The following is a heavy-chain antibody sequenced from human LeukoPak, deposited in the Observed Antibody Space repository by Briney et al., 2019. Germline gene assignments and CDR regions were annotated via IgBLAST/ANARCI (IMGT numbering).Heavy chain of an antibody. J-gene: IGHJ4*02. CDR3: ATQILLCHYY. CDR2: IFYSGTT. D-gene: IGHD2/OR15-2a*01. Sequence: PSETLSLTCAVYGGSFSGYYWSWIRQPPGKGLEWIGTIFYSGTTYYNPSLKSRVTIPVGTSKNQFSLKLSSVTAADTAVYYCATQILLCHYYWGQGTLVTVSS. V-gene: IGHV4-34*12. CDR1: GGSFSGYY.